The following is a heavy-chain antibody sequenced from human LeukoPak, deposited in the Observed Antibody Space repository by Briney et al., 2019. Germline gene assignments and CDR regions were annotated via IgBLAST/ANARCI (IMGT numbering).Heavy chain of an antibody. CDR1: GGSISSGGYY. J-gene: IGHJ4*02. D-gene: IGHD6-25*01. V-gene: IGHV4-31*03. CDR2: IYYSGST. Sequence: SQTLSLTCTVSGGSISSGGYYWSWIRQHPGKGLEWIGYIYYSGSTYYNPSLKSRVTISVDTSKNQFSLKLSSVAAADTAVYYCARGSAAGLGFDYWGQGTLVTVSS. CDR3: ARGSAAGLGFDY.